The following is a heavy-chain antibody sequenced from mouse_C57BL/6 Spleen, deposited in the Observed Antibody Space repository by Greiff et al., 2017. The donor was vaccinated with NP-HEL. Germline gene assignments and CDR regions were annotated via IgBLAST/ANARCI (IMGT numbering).Heavy chain of an antibody. CDR1: GYAFSSSW. CDR3: ASRDWDGDFDY. Sequence: VQLQQSGPELVKPGASVKISCKASGYAFSSSWMNWVKQRPGKGLEWIGRLYPGDGDTNYNGKFKGKATLTADKSSSTAYMQLSSLTSEDSAVYFCASRDWDGDFDYWGQGTTLTVSS. CDR2: LYPGDGDT. D-gene: IGHD4-1*01. V-gene: IGHV1-82*01. J-gene: IGHJ2*01.